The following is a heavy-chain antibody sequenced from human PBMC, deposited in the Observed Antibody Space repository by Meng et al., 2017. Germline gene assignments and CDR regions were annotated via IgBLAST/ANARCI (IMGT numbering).Heavy chain of an antibody. D-gene: IGHD3-3*01. J-gene: IGHJ5*02. CDR1: GSTLPSYA. Sequence: QSQLLTAGAQMKKPGASVKVSCKASGSTLPSYAMHWVRQAPGQRLGWMGWINAGNGNTKYSQKFQGRVTITRDTSASTAYMELSSLRSEDTAVYYCARVLPATIFGVVIDSWFDPWGQGTLVTVSS. V-gene: IGHV1-3*01. CDR3: ARVLPATIFGVVIDSWFDP. CDR2: INAGNGNT.